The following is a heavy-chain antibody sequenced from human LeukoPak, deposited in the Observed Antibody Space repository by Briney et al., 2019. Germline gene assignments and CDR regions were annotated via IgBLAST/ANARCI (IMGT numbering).Heavy chain of an antibody. V-gene: IGHV3-23*01. D-gene: IGHD3-16*01. CDR3: AKDWTPHNRVYDCLDA. J-gene: IGHJ5*02. CDR2: IGSGADV. CDR1: GFAFGVHA. Sequence: GGSLRLSCVGSGFAFGVHAMSWVRQAPGKGPEWVATIGSGADVFYAESVKGRFTISRDDPRNTVQLQMNSLRAEDTALYYCAKDWTPHNRVYDCLDAWGQGTQVTVSS.